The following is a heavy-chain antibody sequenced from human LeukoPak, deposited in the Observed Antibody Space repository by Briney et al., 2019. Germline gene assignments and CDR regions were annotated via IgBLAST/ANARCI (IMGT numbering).Heavy chain of an antibody. V-gene: IGHV1-18*01. CDR1: GYTFTSYG. CDR3: ARDGRGHWDTSRWYLGNWFDP. Sequence: ASVKVSCKASGYTFTSYGINWVRQAPGQGLEWMGWIGTYVANTEYAQKLQGRVTMTTDTSTSAAYMEVRSLRSDDTAVYYCARDGRGHWDTSRWYLGNWFDPWGQGTLVTVSS. D-gene: IGHD6-13*01. CDR2: IGTYVANT. J-gene: IGHJ5*02.